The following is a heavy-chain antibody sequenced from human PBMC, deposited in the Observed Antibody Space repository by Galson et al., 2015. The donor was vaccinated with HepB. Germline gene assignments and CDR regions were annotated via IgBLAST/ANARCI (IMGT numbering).Heavy chain of an antibody. CDR1: GGTFSSYA. D-gene: IGHD4-23*01. Sequence: SVKVSCKASGGTFSSYAISWVRQAPGQGLEWMGGIIPIFGTGNYAQKFQGRVTITADESTRTAYMELRSLRSEDTAVYYCAREQGTHYGGNKARDAFDIWGQGTMVTVSS. V-gene: IGHV1-69*13. J-gene: IGHJ3*02. CDR2: IIPIFGTG. CDR3: AREQGTHYGGNKARDAFDI.